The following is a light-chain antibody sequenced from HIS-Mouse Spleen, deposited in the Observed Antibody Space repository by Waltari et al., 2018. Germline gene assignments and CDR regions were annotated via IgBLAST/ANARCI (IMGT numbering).Light chain of an antibody. CDR3: QSYDSSNLV. J-gene: IGLJ3*02. CDR2: EDN. V-gene: IGLV6-57*04. CDR1: SGSIASNY. Sequence: NFMLTQPHSVSESPGKTVTISCTRSSGSIASNYVQWYQQRPGSAPTTVFYEDNQRPSGVPDRFSGSIDSSSTSASLTISGLKTEDEADYYCQSYDSSNLVFGGGTKLTVL.